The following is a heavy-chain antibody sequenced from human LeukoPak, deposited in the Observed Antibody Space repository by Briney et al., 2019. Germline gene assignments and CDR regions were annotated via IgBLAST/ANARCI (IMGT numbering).Heavy chain of an antibody. V-gene: IGHV3-21*01. CDR3: ARTYYFASGTSHHFDN. D-gene: IGHD3-10*01. J-gene: IGHJ4*02. CDR1: GFIFSSHS. CDR2: NSSSSTYI. Sequence: NPGGSLRLSCVGSGFIFSSHSMDWVRQAPGKGLEWVSSNSSSSTYIYYGDSVKGRFTISRDNAKKSLYLQMDSLRAEDTATYYCARTYYFASGTSHHFDNWGQGTLVTVSS.